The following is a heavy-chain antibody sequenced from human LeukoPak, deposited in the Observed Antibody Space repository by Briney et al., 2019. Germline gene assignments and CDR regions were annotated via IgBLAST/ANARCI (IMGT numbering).Heavy chain of an antibody. CDR2: IRSKAYGETT. V-gene: IGHV3-49*04. CDR1: GFTFGDYA. CDR3: ASCYGSGHYYYYYMDV. Sequence: GGSLRLSCTASGFTFGDYAMSWVRQAPGKGLEWVGFIRSKAYGETTEYAASVKGRFTISRDDSKSIAYLQMNSLKTEDTAVYYCASCYGSGHYYYYYMDVWGKGTTVTVSS. D-gene: IGHD3-10*01. J-gene: IGHJ6*03.